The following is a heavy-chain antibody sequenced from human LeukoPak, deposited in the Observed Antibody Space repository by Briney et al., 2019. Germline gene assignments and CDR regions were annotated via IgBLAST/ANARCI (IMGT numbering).Heavy chain of an antibody. V-gene: IGHV3-21*01. CDR2: ISSGTSYI. CDR3: ARAGGSTVSHSDY. CDR1: GFIFSSDA. D-gene: IGHD4-17*01. J-gene: IGHJ4*02. Sequence: GGSLRPSCAASGFIFSSDAMNWIRQAPGKGLEWVSSISSGTSYIYYADSVKGRFTISKDNAKNSLYLQMNSLRAEDTAVYYCARAGGSTVSHSDYWGQGTLVTVSS.